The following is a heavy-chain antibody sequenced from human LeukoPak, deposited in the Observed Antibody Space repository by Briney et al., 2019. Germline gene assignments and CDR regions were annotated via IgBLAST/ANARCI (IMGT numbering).Heavy chain of an antibody. J-gene: IGHJ4*02. CDR3: ARDRALYDSRRGYYYTEDDY. Sequence: GGSLRLSCAASGFTFSTYWMSWVRQAPGKGLEWVANMNQDESEKYYLDSVKGRFTVSRDNAKNSLYLQMNNLRDDDTAVYFCARDRALYDSRRGYYYTEDDYWGQGTLVTVSS. CDR1: GFTFSTYW. D-gene: IGHD3-22*01. V-gene: IGHV3-7*01. CDR2: MNQDESEK.